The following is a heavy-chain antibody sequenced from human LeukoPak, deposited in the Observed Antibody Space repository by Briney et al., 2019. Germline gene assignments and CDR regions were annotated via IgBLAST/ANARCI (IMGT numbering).Heavy chain of an antibody. CDR1: GFTLSSYS. V-gene: IGHV3-21*01. D-gene: IGHD2-2*01. CDR2: ISSSSSYI. Sequence: GGSLRLSCAASGFTLSSYSMKWVRQAPGKGLEWVSSISSSSSYIYYADSVKGRFTISRDNAKNSLYLQMNSLRAEDTAVYYCASTTDILGYCSSTSCAFDYWGQGTLVTVSS. CDR3: ASTTDILGYCSSTSCAFDY. J-gene: IGHJ4*02.